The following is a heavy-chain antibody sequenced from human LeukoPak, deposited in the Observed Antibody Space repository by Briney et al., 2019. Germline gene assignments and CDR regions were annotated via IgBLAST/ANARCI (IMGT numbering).Heavy chain of an antibody. V-gene: IGHV3-21*01. CDR2: ISSSGSYI. CDR3: AMATDSYQFDY. Sequence: TGVSLRLSCAASGFTFSTYSMNWVRQAPGKGLKWVSYISSSGSYIYYADSVKGRFTISSDNGKNSLYLQMNSLRAEDTAVYYCAMATDSYQFDYWGQGTLVTVSS. CDR1: GFTFSTYS. J-gene: IGHJ4*02. D-gene: IGHD5-24*01.